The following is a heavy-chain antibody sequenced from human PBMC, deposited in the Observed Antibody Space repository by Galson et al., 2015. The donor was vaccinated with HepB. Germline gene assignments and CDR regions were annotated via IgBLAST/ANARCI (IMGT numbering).Heavy chain of an antibody. CDR3: AKTVVVIAIPGATIDY. Sequence: SLRLSCAASGFTFSSYAMSWVRQAPGKGLEWVSAISGSGGSTYYADSVKGRFTISRDNSKNTLYLQMNSLRAEDTAVYYCAKTVVVIAIPGATIDYWGQGTLVTVSS. V-gene: IGHV3-23*01. CDR2: ISGSGGST. J-gene: IGHJ4*02. D-gene: IGHD2-21*01. CDR1: GFTFSSYA.